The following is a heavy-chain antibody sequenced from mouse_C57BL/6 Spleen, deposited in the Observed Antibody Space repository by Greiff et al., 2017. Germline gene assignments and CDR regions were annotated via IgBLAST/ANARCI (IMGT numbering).Heavy chain of an antibody. D-gene: IGHD4-1*01. J-gene: IGHJ4*01. CDR1: GFTFSNYW. Sequence: EVMLVESGGGLVQPGGSMKLSCVASGFTFSNYWMNWVRQSPEKGLEWVAQIRLKSDNYATHYAESVKGRFTISRDDSKSSVYLQMNNLRAEDTGIYYCTANWDGDYAMDYWGQGTSVTVSS. V-gene: IGHV6-3*01. CDR3: TANWDGDYAMDY. CDR2: IRLKSDNYAT.